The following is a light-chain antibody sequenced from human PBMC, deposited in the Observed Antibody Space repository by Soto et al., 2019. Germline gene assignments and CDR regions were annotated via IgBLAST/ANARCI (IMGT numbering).Light chain of an antibody. Sequence: QSARTQPPSASGSPGQSVTISWTGTSSDIGAYNYVSWYQQHPGKAPKLMIHEVSKRPSGVPDRFSGSKSGNTASLPVSGLQAEDEADYYCSSYAGSNDRWVFGGGTQLTVL. J-gene: IGLJ3*02. CDR3: SSYAGSNDRWV. CDR1: SSDIGAYNY. V-gene: IGLV2-8*01. CDR2: EVS.